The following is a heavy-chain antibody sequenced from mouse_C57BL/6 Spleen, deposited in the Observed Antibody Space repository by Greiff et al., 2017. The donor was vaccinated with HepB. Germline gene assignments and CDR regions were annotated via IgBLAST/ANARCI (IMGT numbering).Heavy chain of an antibody. Sequence: QVQLKESGAELVKPGASVKLSCKASGYTFTSYWMQWVKQRPGQGLEWIGEIDPSDSYTNYNQKFKGKATLTVDTSSSTAYMQLSSLTSEDSAVYYCARYRDRLDYWGQGTTLTVSS. CDR3: ARYRDRLDY. V-gene: IGHV1-50*01. D-gene: IGHD2-14*01. CDR1: GYTFTSYW. J-gene: IGHJ2*01. CDR2: IDPSDSYT.